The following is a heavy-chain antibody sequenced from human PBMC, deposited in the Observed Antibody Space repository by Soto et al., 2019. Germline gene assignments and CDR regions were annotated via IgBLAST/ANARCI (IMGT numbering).Heavy chain of an antibody. D-gene: IGHD5-18*01. V-gene: IGHV6-1*01. CDR1: GDSVSSNIAA. CDR2: TYYRSKWYN. J-gene: IGHJ3*02. Sequence: SQTLSLTCAISGDSVSSNIAAWNWIRQSPSKGLEWLGRTYYRSKWYNDYAVSVKSRITINPDTSKNQFSLQLNSVTPEDTAVYYCARGPGIQLWFQAFDIWGQGTMVTVSS. CDR3: ARGPGIQLWFQAFDI.